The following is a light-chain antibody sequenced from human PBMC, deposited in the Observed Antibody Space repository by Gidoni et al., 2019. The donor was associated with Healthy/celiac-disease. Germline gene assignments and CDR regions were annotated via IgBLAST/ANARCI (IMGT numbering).Light chain of an antibody. V-gene: IGKV1-33*01. CDR1: QDISNY. CDR2: DAS. Sequence: DIQMTQSPSSLSASVGDRVTITCQARQDISNYLTWYQQKPGQSPQLLLYDASNLETGAPSRFSGSGSGTDFTFNISRLPPEDIATYYCQQYDNLPFTFGGGTKLEIK. J-gene: IGKJ4*01. CDR3: QQYDNLPFT.